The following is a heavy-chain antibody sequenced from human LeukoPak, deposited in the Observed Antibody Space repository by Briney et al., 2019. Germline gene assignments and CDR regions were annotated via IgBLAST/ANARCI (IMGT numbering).Heavy chain of an antibody. CDR1: GFTFDDYG. Sequence: GGSLRLSCAASGFTFDDYGMSWVRQAPGKGLEWVSGINWNGGSKGYADSVKGRFTISRDNAKNSLYLQMNSLRAEDTALYYCARADSTGYLLGHFDYWGQGTLVTVSS. D-gene: IGHD3-22*01. CDR3: ARADSTGYLLGHFDY. J-gene: IGHJ4*02. CDR2: INWNGGSK. V-gene: IGHV3-20*04.